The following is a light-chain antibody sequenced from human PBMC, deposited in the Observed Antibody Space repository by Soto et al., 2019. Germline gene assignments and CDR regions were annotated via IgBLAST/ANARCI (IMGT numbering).Light chain of an antibody. Sequence: DIQMTQSPSSLSASVGDTVTITCRASQNIRNFLNWYQQKPGKAPKLLIFAASNLKSGVPSRFTASGSGTDFTLIISSLQHEEIATYSCQQSYSDIRAFGQGPTVEI. CDR3: QQSYSDIRA. V-gene: IGKV1-39*01. CDR2: AAS. J-gene: IGKJ1*01. CDR1: QNIRNF.